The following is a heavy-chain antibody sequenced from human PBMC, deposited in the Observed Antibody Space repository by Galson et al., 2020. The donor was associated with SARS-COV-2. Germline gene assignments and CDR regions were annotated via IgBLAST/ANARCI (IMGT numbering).Heavy chain of an antibody. CDR3: AKGIAAAVSYYFAL. CDR1: GFTFINYA. Sequence: TGGSLRLSCTASGFTFINYARSWVRQAPGKGLEWVSTISASGGTTYYVDSVKGRFTISRDNCKNTLYLQMNSLRAEDTAVYNCAKGIAAAVSYYFALWGPGTLVTLSS. CDR2: ISASGGTT. J-gene: IGHJ4*01. V-gene: IGHV3-23*01. D-gene: IGHD6-13*01.